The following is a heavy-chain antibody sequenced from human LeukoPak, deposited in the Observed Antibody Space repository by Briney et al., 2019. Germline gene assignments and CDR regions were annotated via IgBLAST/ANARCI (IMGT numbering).Heavy chain of an antibody. Sequence: GGSLRLSCAASGFTFGSYSMNWVRQAPGKGLEWVSVIYSGGSTYYADSVKGRFTISRDNSKNTLYLQMNSLRAEDTAVYYCARDAPSGSYFDYWGQGTLVTVSS. CDR1: GFTFGSYS. J-gene: IGHJ4*02. CDR3: ARDAPSGSYFDY. CDR2: IYSGGST. D-gene: IGHD1-26*01. V-gene: IGHV3-53*01.